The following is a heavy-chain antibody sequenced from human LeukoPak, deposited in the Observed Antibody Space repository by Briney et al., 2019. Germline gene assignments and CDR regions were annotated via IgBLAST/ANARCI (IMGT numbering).Heavy chain of an antibody. V-gene: IGHV3-48*04. Sequence: GGSLRLSCVASGSTFNSFSMNWFRQAPGKGLEWVSYISSISSAIYYADSVKGRFTISRDNAKNSLYLQMNSLRAEDTAVYYCARDPSYEISDYWGQGTLVTVSS. CDR2: ISSISSAI. J-gene: IGHJ4*02. CDR3: ARDPSYEISDY. D-gene: IGHD3-9*01. CDR1: GSTFNSFS.